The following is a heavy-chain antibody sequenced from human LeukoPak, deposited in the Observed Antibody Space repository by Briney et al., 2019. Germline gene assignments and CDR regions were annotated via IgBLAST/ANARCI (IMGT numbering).Heavy chain of an antibody. V-gene: IGHV1-18*03. Sequence: ASVKVSCKASGYTFTRYGLCWVRQAPGQGLEWMGCINPYNGDIKYTQKVQGRVTITRDTPASTAYMEVSSLRSEDMAVYYCARARYETRIWPKSRYDYYYYMDVWGKGTTVTVSS. CDR1: GYTFTRYG. CDR3: ARARYETRIWPKSRYDYYYYMDV. CDR2: INPYNGDI. J-gene: IGHJ6*03. D-gene: IGHD3-3*01.